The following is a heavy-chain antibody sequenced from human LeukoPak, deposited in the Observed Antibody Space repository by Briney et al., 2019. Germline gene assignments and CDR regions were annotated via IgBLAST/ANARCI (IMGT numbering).Heavy chain of an antibody. J-gene: IGHJ6*02. V-gene: IGHV1-8*01. CDR3: ARKYCSSTSCYYYYGMDV. CDR2: MNPNSGNT. Sequence: ASVKVSCKASGYTFTSYDINWVRQATGQGLEWMGWMNPNSGNTGYALKFQGRVTMTRNTSISTAYMELSSLRSEDTAVYYCARKYCSSTSCYYYYGMDVWGQGTTVTVSS. CDR1: GYTFTSYD. D-gene: IGHD2-2*01.